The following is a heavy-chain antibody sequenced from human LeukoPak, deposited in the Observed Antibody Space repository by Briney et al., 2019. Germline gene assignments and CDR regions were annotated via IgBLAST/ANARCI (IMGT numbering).Heavy chain of an antibody. CDR3: AGDAFGELTLYF. D-gene: IGHD2-21*01. CDR2: VWFSGGQQ. J-gene: IGHJ4*02. CDR1: GFTLRNDG. Sequence: GRSQRLSCAASGFTLRNDGIHWVCQAPGKGREWVAVVWFSGGQQFYENSVRGRFTISRDNSKNTVYLQMDSRRVEDTAVYYCAGDAFGELTLYFWGQGTLVTVSS. V-gene: IGHV3-33*03.